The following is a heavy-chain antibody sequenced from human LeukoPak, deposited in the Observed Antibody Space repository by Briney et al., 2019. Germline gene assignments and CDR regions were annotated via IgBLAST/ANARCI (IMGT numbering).Heavy chain of an antibody. D-gene: IGHD3-9*01. CDR2: IYYSGST. V-gene: IGHV4-59*01. J-gene: IGHJ4*02. CDR1: GGSISSYY. CDR3: ASLAGSFFDY. Sequence: PSETLSLTCTVSGGSISSYYWSWIRQPPGKGLEWIGYIYYSGSTNYNPSLKSRVTISVDTSKNQFSLKLSFVTAADTAVYYCASLAGSFFDYWGQGTLVAVSS.